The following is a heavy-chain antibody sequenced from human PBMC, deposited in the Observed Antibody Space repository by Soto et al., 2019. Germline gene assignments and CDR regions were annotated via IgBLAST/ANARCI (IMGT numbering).Heavy chain of an antibody. J-gene: IGHJ6*03. Sequence: SETLSLTCTVSGGSISSYYWNWIRQAPGKGLEWIGYIYDSGRTNYNPSLKSRVTISGDTSKNQFSLKLSSVTAADTAVYYCARCPLSAGYLHYYSMDVWGKGTTVTVSS. CDR1: GGSISSYY. V-gene: IGHV4-59*01. CDR3: ARCPLSAGYLHYYSMDV. CDR2: IYDSGRT. D-gene: IGHD6-13*01.